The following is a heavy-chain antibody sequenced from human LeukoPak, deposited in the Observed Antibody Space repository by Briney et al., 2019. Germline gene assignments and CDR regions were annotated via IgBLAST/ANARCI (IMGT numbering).Heavy chain of an antibody. CDR3: ARHSSLGSGYYY. D-gene: IGHD3-22*01. CDR2: IYYSGST. CDR1: GGSIGSTSYY. Sequence: SETLSLTCTVSGGSIGSTSYYWGWIRQPPGKGLEWIGSIYYSGSTYYNPSLKSRVTISVDTSKNQFSLELSSVTAADAAVYCCARHSSLGSGYYYWGQGTLVTVSS. J-gene: IGHJ4*02. V-gene: IGHV4-39*01.